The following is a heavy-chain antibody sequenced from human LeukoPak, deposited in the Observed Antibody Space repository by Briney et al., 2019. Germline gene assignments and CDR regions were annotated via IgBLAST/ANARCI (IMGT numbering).Heavy chain of an antibody. CDR1: GFTVSSNY. CDR3: ARSNYYYYDSSGYTEFDY. J-gene: IGHJ4*02. D-gene: IGHD3-22*01. V-gene: IGHV3-53*01. CDR2: IYSGGST. Sequence: PGGSLRLSCAASGFTVSSNYMSWVRQAPGKGLEWVSVIYSGGSTYYADSVKGRFTISRDNSKNTLYLQMNSLRAEDTAVYYCARSNYYYYDSSGYTEFDYWGQGTLVTVSS.